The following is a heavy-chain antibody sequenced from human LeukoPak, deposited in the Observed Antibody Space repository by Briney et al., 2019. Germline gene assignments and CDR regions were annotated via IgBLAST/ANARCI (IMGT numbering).Heavy chain of an antibody. Sequence: GASVKVSCKTSGYTFTSYGISWVRQAPGQGLEWMGWISAYDGNTDYVQKFQGRVTMTTDTSTSTAYMELRSLRSDDTAIYYCARDSTMVRVETGDYWGQGTLVTVSS. V-gene: IGHV1-18*01. J-gene: IGHJ4*02. CDR3: ARDSTMVRVETGDY. CDR1: GYTFTSYG. CDR2: ISAYDGNT. D-gene: IGHD3-10*01.